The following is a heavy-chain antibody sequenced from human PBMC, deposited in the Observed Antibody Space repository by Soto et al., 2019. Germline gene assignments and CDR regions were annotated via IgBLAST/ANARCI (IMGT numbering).Heavy chain of an antibody. D-gene: IGHD1-26*01. CDR1: VFTFSSYA. CDR3: AKVSGSYYYYYYGMDV. Sequence: GGSLRLSCAASVFTFSSYAMSWVRQAPGKGLEWVSAISGSGGSTYYADSVKGRFTISRDNSKNTLYLQMNSLRAEDTAVYYCAKVSGSYYYYYYGMDVWGQGTTVTVSS. V-gene: IGHV3-23*01. J-gene: IGHJ6*02. CDR2: ISGSGGST.